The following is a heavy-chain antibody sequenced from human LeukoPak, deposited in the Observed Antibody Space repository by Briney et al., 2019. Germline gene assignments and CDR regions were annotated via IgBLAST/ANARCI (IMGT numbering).Heavy chain of an antibody. CDR2: ISYDGSNK. CDR1: GFTFSSYG. J-gene: IGHJ4*02. V-gene: IGHV3-30*18. D-gene: IGHD5-12*01. Sequence: GGSLRLSCAASGFTFSSYGMHWVRQAPGKGLEWVAVISYDGSNKYYADSVKGRFTISRDNSKNTLYLQMNSLRAEDTAVYYCAKNGALWRWLQSYFDYWGQGTLVTVSS. CDR3: AKNGALWRWLQSYFDY.